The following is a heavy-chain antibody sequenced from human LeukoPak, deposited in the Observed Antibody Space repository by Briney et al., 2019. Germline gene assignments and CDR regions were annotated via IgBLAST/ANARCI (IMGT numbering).Heavy chain of an antibody. CDR2: IYYSGST. CDR3: ARGGYYFDY. J-gene: IGHJ4*02. V-gene: IGHV4-59*01. Sequence: SETLSLTCTVSGASISSYYWSWIRQPPGKGLEWIGYIYYSGSTNYNPSLKSRVTISVDTSKNQFSLNLISVTAADTAVYYCARGGYYFDYWGQGTLVTASS. CDR1: GASISSYY.